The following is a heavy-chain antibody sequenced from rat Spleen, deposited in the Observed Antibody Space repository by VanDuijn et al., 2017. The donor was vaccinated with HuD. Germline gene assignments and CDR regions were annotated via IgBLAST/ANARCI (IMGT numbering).Heavy chain of an antibody. J-gene: IGHJ2*01. V-gene: IGHV5-7*01. CDR1: GFSFSKYH. CDR2: ISYDGSST. CDR3: VREAAGVVS. Sequence: EVQLVESGGGLVQPGRSLKLSCAASGFSFSKYHMAWVRQAPKKGLEWVATISYDGSSTYYRDSVKGRFTISRDNAKSTLYLQMDSLRSEDTATYYCVREAAGVVSWGQGVMVTVSS. D-gene: IGHD1-11*01.